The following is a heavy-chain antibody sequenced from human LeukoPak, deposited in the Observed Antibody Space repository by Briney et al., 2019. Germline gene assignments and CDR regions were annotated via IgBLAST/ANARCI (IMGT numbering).Heavy chain of an antibody. D-gene: IGHD3-16*02. J-gene: IGHJ6*02. CDR2: INHSGST. CDR1: GVSFSDYY. V-gene: IGHV4-34*01. Sequence: PSETLSLTCAVYGVSFSDYYWSWIRQPPGKGLEWMGEINHSGSTNYNPSLKSRVTISIDTSKNQFSLKLSSVTAADTAVYYCANVWGSYRYNYYGMDVWGQGTTVTVSS. CDR3: ANVWGSYRYNYYGMDV.